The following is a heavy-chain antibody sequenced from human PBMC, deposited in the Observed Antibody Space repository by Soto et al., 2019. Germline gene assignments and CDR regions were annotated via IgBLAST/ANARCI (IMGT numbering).Heavy chain of an antibody. J-gene: IGHJ5*02. Sequence: SETLSLTCTVSGGSISSGGYYWGWIRLPPGKGLEWLGNIFHTGSTFYNPSLKSRVAMSLDTSQNQFSLKLTSVTAADTAVYYCARGAGYYDSSGFNWFDPWGQGTLVTVSS. D-gene: IGHD3-22*01. CDR2: IFHTGST. CDR3: ARGAGYYDSSGFNWFDP. V-gene: IGHV4-39*07. CDR1: GGSISSGGYY.